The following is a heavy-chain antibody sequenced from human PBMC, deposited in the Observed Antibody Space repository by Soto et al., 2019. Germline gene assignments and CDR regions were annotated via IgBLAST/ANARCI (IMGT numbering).Heavy chain of an antibody. V-gene: IGHV4-34*01. Sequence: PSETLSLTCAVYGGSFSGHYWSWIRQPPGKGLEWIGEINHSGSTNYNPSLKSRLTISVDTSKNQFSLKLRSVTAADTAVYYCARAGTGIQLWLPEYYYYGMDVWGQGTTVTVSS. CDR1: GGSFSGHY. CDR2: INHSGST. J-gene: IGHJ6*02. D-gene: IGHD5-18*01. CDR3: ARAGTGIQLWLPEYYYYGMDV.